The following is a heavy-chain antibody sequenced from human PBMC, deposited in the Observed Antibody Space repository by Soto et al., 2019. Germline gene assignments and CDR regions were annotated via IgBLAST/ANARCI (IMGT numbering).Heavy chain of an antibody. Sequence: WASVKVSCKASGYTFTGYHINWVRQATGQGLEWMGWMNPNSGDTGYAQNFQGRVTMTGDTSINTVYMELSSLRSDDTAAYYCARGIEAGVDVWGQGTTVTVSS. D-gene: IGHD6-13*01. CDR3: ARGIEAGVDV. CDR1: GYTFTGYH. J-gene: IGHJ6*02. V-gene: IGHV1-8*01. CDR2: MNPNSGDT.